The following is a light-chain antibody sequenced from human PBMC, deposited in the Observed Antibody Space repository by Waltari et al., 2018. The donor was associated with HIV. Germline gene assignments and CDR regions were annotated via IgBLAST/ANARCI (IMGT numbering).Light chain of an antibody. V-gene: IGLV2-23*02. J-gene: IGLJ3*02. CDR1: SSDFGTYDL. Sequence: QSALTQPASVSGSPGQSITVSCTGTSSDFGTYDLVSWYQQHPGKAPKLMIYEVTKRPSGVSNRFSGSKSGNTASLTVSGLQADDEAEYYCCSYRGSNTWVFGGGTKVTVL. CDR3: CSYRGSNTWV. CDR2: EVT.